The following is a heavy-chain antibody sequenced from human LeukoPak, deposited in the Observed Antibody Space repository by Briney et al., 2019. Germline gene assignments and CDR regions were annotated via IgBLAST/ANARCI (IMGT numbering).Heavy chain of an antibody. CDR2: IRYDGSNK. D-gene: IGHD6-6*01. V-gene: IGHV3-30*02. Sequence: PGGSLRLSCAASGFTFSSYAMHWVRQAPGKGLEWVAFIRYDGSNKYYADSVKGRFTISRDNSKNTLYLQMNSLRAEDTAVYYCAKVFPQYSSSSSGGGARDAFDIWGQGTMVTVSS. CDR1: GFTFSSYA. CDR3: AKVFPQYSSSSSGGGARDAFDI. J-gene: IGHJ3*02.